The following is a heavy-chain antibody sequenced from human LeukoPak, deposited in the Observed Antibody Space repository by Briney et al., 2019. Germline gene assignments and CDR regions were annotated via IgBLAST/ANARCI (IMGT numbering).Heavy chain of an antibody. V-gene: IGHV3-74*01. D-gene: IGHD3-22*01. CDR3: ARSMIFPPDSFDY. J-gene: IGHJ4*02. CDR2: ISSDGSST. Sequence: GGSLRLSCAASGFTFSSYWMHWVRQAPGKGLVWVSRISSDGSSTSYTDSVKGRFTISRDNAKNTLYLQMNSLRAEDTAVYYCARSMIFPPDSFDYWGQGTLVTVSS. CDR1: GFTFSSYW.